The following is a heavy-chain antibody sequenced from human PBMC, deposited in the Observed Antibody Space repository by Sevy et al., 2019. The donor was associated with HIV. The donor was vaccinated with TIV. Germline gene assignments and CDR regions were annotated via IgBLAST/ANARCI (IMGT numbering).Heavy chain of an antibody. CDR3: ARLFCCGGGCYYLDY. V-gene: IGHV3-30-3*01. CDR2: ISHDGNYK. Sequence: GGSLRLSCAASGFTFSNYDMHWVRQAPGKGLEWVAVISHDGNYKNYADSVKVRFTISRDDFKKTLYLQMSSLRPEDTAVYFCARLFCCGGGCYYLDYWGQGALVTVSS. J-gene: IGHJ4*02. CDR1: GFTFSNYD. D-gene: IGHD2-21*02.